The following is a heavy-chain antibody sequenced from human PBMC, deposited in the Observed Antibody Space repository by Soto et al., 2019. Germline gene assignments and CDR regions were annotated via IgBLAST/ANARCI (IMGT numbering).Heavy chain of an antibody. J-gene: IGHJ3*02. D-gene: IGHD6-6*01. CDR1: GFTFSDYY. CDR2: ISSSGSTI. CDR3: ARDPLEYSSSFDAFDI. V-gene: IGHV3-11*01. Sequence: GGSLRLSCAASGFTFSDYYMSWIRQAPGKGLEWVSYISSSGSTIYYADSVKGRFTISRDNAKNSLYLQMNSLRAEDTAVYYCARDPLEYSSSFDAFDIWGQGTMVTVSS.